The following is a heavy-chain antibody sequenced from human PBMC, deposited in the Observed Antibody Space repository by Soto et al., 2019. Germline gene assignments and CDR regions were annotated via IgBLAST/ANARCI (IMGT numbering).Heavy chain of an antibody. Sequence: ASVKVSCKASGYTFTGYDINWVRQAPGQGLEWMGWISTYNGDTNYAQTFQGRVTMTTDTSTSTVHMEVRSLRSDDTAVYYCAREGVAPYYYYGMDVWGQGTPVTVSS. CDR2: ISTYNGDT. CDR3: AREGVAPYYYYGMDV. CDR1: GYTFTGYD. V-gene: IGHV1-18*01. J-gene: IGHJ6*02. D-gene: IGHD5-12*01.